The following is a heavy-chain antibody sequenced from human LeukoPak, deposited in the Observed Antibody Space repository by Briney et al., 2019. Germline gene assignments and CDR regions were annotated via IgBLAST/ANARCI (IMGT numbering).Heavy chain of an antibody. CDR3: ARRYSSGWYYFDY. CDR1: GGTFSSYA. D-gene: IGHD6-19*01. V-gene: IGHV1-69*04. CDR2: IIPILGIA. Sequence: SVKVSCKASGGTFSSYAVNWVRQAPGQGLEWMGRIIPILGIANYAQKFQGRVTITADKSTSTAYMELSSLRSEDTAVYYCARRYSSGWYYFDYWGQGTLVTVSS. J-gene: IGHJ4*02.